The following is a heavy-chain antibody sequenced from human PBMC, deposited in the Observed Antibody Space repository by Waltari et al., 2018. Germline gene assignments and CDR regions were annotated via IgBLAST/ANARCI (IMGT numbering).Heavy chain of an antibody. CDR2: IWDGGSKK. V-gene: IGHV3-33*08. D-gene: IGHD2-15*01. Sequence: QVQLVESGGGVVQPGRSLRLSCAASGFTFSSYGMHWVRQAPGKGLEWWRVIWDGGSKKDYAGSVKGRFTISRDNSKSTLYLQMNSLRAGDTAMYYCARSGPGKTNAFDIWGQGTMVTVSS. CDR1: GFTFSSYG. CDR3: ARSGPGKTNAFDI. J-gene: IGHJ3*02.